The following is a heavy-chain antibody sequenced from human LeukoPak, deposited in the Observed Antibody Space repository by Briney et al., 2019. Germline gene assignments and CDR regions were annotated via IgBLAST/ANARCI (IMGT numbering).Heavy chain of an antibody. CDR3: GMSGDRVPLQDDVFDV. Sequence: GESLKISCKVSGYSFTSYCIGWVRQMPGKGLEWMGIIYPGDSGPTYSPSFQGQVTISVDKSINTAYLQWSSLRASDTAMYYCGMSGDRVPLQDDVFDVWGQGTMVTV. CDR2: IYPGDSGP. CDR1: GYSFTSYC. J-gene: IGHJ3*01. D-gene: IGHD1-26*01. V-gene: IGHV5-51*01.